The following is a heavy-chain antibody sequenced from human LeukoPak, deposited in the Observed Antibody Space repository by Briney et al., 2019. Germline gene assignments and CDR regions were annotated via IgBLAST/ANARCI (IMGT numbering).Heavy chain of an antibody. CDR2: INPSGGST. CDR1: GYTFTSYY. J-gene: IGHJ4*02. Sequence: RASVKVSCKASGYTFTSYYMHWVRQAPGQGLEWMGMINPSGGSTSYAQKFQGRVTMTRDTSISTAYMELSRLRSDDTAVYYCARLGNYYGGYWGQGTLVTVSS. D-gene: IGHD4-11*01. V-gene: IGHV1-46*01. CDR3: ARLGNYYGGY.